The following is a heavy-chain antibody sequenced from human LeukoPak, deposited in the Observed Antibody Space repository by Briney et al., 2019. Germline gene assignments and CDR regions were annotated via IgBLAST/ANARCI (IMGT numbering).Heavy chain of an antibody. V-gene: IGHV1-2*02. D-gene: IGHD3-22*01. J-gene: IGHJ4*02. CDR3: ARGASDDSSCFYGY. Sequence: ASVKVSCTASGYTFTVYYMHWVRQAPGQGLEWMGWINPNSGGTNYARKFQGRVTMTRDTSISTAYMELGRLRSDDTAVYYCARGASDDSSCFYGYWGQGTLVTVSS. CDR1: GYTFTVYY. CDR2: INPNSGGT.